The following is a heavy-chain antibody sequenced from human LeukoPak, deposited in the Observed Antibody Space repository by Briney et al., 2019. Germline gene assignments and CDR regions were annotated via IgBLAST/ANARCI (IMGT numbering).Heavy chain of an antibody. CDR2: ISSDGANK. V-gene: IGHV3-30*18. D-gene: IGHD6-19*01. J-gene: IGHJ6*02. CDR1: GFTFSRYG. CDR3: AKDPIAVAGNNYYRMDV. Sequence: GGSLRLSCAASGFTFSRYGMYWVRQAPGKGLEWVAVISSDGANKYYADSVKGRFTISRDNSKNTLYLQMNSLRAEDTAVYYCAKDPIAVAGNNYYRMDVWGQGTTVSVSS.